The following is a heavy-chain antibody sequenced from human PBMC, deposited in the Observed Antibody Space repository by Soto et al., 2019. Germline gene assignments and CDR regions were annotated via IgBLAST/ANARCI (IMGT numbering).Heavy chain of an antibody. Sequence: SETLSLTCTVAGGSISTYYWSWIRQPPGKGLEWIGYINYSGRTNYNPSLKSRVTMSLDTSKNQFSLKLRSVTAADTAVFYCARYAGSSWFDYWGQGTLVTVSS. D-gene: IGHD6-13*01. V-gene: IGHV4-59*01. CDR3: ARYAGSSWFDY. CDR2: INYSGRT. J-gene: IGHJ4*02. CDR1: GGSISTYY.